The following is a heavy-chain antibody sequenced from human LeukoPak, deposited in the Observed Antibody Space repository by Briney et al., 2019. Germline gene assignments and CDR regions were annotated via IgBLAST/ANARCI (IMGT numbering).Heavy chain of an antibody. V-gene: IGHV1-2*02. CDR2: IHPRSGET. CDR1: GYTFTSYG. Sequence: ASVKVSCKASGYTFTSYGISWVRQAPGQGLEWMGWIHPRSGETNYAYKFKGRVTMTRDTSISTVYMDLGSLGSDDTAVYYCARDGEYGTGSYYRGCFDYWGQGILVTVSS. J-gene: IGHJ4*02. D-gene: IGHD3-10*01. CDR3: ARDGEYGTGSYYRGCFDY.